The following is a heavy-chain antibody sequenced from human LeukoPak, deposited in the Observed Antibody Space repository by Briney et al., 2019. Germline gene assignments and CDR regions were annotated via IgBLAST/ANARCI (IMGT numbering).Heavy chain of an antibody. V-gene: IGHV4-34*01. Sequence: PSETLSLTCAVYGGSFSGYYWSWIRHPPGNCLECIGEINHSGSTNYNPSLNSRVTISVDTSKNQFSLKLSSVTDADTAVYFSGRRRHTIFFSVDTYYMDVWGKGTTVTISS. CDR3: GRRRHTIFFSVDTYYMDV. CDR1: GGSFSGYY. CDR2: INHSGST. J-gene: IGHJ6*03. D-gene: IGHD3-9*01.